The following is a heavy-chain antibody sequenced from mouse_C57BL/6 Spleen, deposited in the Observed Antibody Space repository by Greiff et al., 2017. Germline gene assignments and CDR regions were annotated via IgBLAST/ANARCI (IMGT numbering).Heavy chain of an antibody. CDR2: IYPGDGDT. J-gene: IGHJ1*03. CDR3: AREEYSNPLDV. CDR1: GYAFSSSW. V-gene: IGHV1-82*01. D-gene: IGHD2-5*01. Sequence: LVEPGASVKISCKASGYAFSSSWMNWVKQRPGKGLEWIGRIYPGDGDTNYNGKFKGKATLTADKSSSTAYMQLSSLTSEDSAVYCCAREEYSNPLDVWDTGTTVTVSS.